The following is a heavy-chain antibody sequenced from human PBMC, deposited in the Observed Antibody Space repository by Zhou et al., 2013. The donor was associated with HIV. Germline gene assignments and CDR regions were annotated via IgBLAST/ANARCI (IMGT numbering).Heavy chain of an antibody. Sequence: QVQLVQSGAEVKKPGSSVKVSCKASGGTFSSYAISWVRQAPGQGLEWMGRIIPILGIANYAQKFQGRVTITADKSTSTAYMELSSLRSEDTAVYYCARDRLYYYGSGFHYFDYWGQGTLVTVSS. J-gene: IGHJ4*02. CDR3: ARDRLYYYGSGFHYFDY. CDR2: IIPILGIA. V-gene: IGHV1-69*04. D-gene: IGHD3-10*01. CDR1: GGTFSSYA.